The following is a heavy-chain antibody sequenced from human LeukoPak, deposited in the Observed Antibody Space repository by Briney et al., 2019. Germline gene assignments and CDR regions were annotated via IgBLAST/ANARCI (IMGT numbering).Heavy chain of an antibody. CDR3: GTNLGYCSGVDCYSWPQPRVQPYDF. Sequence: GESLKISCQGSGYTFNTYWIGWVRQMPGKGLEWMGTIYPGDSDVRYSPSFLGQVTISADLSIATAFLQLINLKASDTATYYCGTNLGYCSGVDCYSWPQPRVQPYDFWGQGTLVTVSS. CDR2: IYPGDSDV. J-gene: IGHJ4*02. D-gene: IGHD2-15*01. CDR1: GYTFNTYW. V-gene: IGHV5-51*01.